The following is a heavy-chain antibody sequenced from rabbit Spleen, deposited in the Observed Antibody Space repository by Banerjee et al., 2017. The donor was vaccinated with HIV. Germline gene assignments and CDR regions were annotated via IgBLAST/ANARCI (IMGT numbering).Heavy chain of an antibody. CDR2: IDPIFGTT. J-gene: IGHJ4*01. CDR3: ARDLYSSGRGYYDL. CDR1: GVSFSDKDV. Sequence: QEQLEESGGGLVKPEGSLTLTCKASGVSFSDKDVMCWVRQAPGKGLEWIGYIDPIFGTTSYASWVNGRFTISSDNAQNTVDLQMNSLTAADTATYFCARDLYSSGRGYYDLWGPGTLVTVS. D-gene: IGHD1-1*01. V-gene: IGHV1S43*01.